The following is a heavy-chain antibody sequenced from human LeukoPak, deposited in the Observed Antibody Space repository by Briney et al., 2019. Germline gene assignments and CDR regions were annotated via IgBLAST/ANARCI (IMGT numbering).Heavy chain of an antibody. CDR1: GFTFSSYA. CDR2: ISYDGSNK. D-gene: IGHD1-26*01. J-gene: IGHJ4*02. Sequence: PGRSLRLSCAASGFTFSSYAMHWVRQAPGKGLEWVAVISYDGSNKYYADSVKGRFTISRDNSKNTLYLQMNSLRAEDTAVYYCARDMFRWELQTGHYWGQGTLVTVSS. V-gene: IGHV3-30-3*01. CDR3: ARDMFRWELQTGHY.